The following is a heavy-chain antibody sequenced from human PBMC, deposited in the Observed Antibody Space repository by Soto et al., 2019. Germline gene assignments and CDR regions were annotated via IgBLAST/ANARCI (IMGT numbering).Heavy chain of an antibody. J-gene: IGHJ6*02. CDR3: AVTSRRYYYYGMDV. CDR2: IVVGSGNT. CDR1: GFTFTSSA. Sequence: SVKVSCTASGFTFTSSAVQWVRHARGQRLEWIGWIVVGSGNTNYAQEFQERVTITRDMSTSTAYRELSSLRSEDTAVYYCAVTSRRYYYYGMDVWGQGTTVTVSS. D-gene: IGHD2-21*02. V-gene: IGHV1-58*01.